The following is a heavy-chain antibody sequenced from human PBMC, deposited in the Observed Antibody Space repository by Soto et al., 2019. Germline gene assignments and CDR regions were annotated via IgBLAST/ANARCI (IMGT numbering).Heavy chain of an antibody. CDR3: ATHPKARGYSGYDEIYFDY. CDR2: ISGSGGST. CDR1: GFTFSSYG. V-gene: IGHV3-23*01. J-gene: IGHJ4*02. D-gene: IGHD5-12*01. Sequence: GGSLRLSCAASGFTFSSYGMSWVRQAPGKGLEWVSAISGSGGSTYYADSVKGRFTISRDNSKNTLYLQMNSLRVDDTAVYYCATHPKARGYSGYDEIYFDYWGQGTLVTVSS.